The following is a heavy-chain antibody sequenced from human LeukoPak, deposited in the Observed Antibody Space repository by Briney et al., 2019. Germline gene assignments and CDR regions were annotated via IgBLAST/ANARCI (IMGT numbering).Heavy chain of an antibody. V-gene: IGHV1-69*05. CDR2: IIPIFGTA. CDR1: GGTFSSYA. J-gene: IGHJ4*02. Sequence: SVKVSCKASGGTFSSYAISWVRQAPGQGLEWMGRIIPIFGTANYAQKFQGRVTITTDESTSTAYMELSSLGSEDTAVYYCASLPNGAAGSFDYWGQGTLVTVSS. D-gene: IGHD6-13*01. CDR3: ASLPNGAAGSFDY.